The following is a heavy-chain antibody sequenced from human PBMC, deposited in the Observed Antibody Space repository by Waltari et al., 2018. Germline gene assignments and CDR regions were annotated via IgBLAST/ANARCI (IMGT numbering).Heavy chain of an antibody. J-gene: IGHJ6*02. CDR2: VKDDGRSI. Sequence: EVRLVESGGGLVQPGGSLRLSCAASGFTFRRHWLHWVRQVPGKGLVWVSRVKDDGRSIRYADSVKGRFSISRDNAKNMLYLQMNSLRAEDTAVYYCARDLYHAMDVWGQGTTVIVSS. CDR1: GFTFRRHW. V-gene: IGHV3-74*01. CDR3: ARDLYHAMDV.